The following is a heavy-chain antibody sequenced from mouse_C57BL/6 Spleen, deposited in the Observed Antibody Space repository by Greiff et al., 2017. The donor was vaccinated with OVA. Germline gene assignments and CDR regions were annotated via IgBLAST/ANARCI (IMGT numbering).Heavy chain of an antibody. CDR2: IYPGDGDT. V-gene: IGHV1-80*01. Sequence: VQLQQSGAELVKPGASVKISCKASGYAFSSYWMHWVKQRPGKGLEWIGQIYPGDGDTNYNGKFKGKATLTADKSSSTAYMQLSSLISEDAAVYFCESFRPRFAYWGQGTLVTVSA. CDR1: GYAFSSYW. CDR3: ESFRPRFAY. J-gene: IGHJ3*01.